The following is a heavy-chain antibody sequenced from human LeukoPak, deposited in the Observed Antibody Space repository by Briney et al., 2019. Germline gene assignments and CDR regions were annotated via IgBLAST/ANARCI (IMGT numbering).Heavy chain of an antibody. V-gene: IGHV1-24*01. D-gene: IGHD3-9*01. CDR2: FDPEDGET. CDR3: ARDGYYDILTGYPEPPDAFDI. Sequence: GASVKVSCKVSGYTLTELSMHWVRQAPGKGLEWMGGFDPEDGETIYAQKFQGRVTMTEDTSTDTAYMELSSLRSEDTAVYYCARDGYYDILTGYPEPPDAFDIWGQGTMVTVSS. CDR1: GYTLTELS. J-gene: IGHJ3*02.